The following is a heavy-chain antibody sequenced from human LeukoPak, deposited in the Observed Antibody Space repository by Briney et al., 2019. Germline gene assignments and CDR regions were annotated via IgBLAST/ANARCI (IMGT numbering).Heavy chain of an antibody. Sequence: PSETLSLTCTVSGDSIYTGDYYWAWIRQPPGKELEWIGSLFYSGNMYYNPSLKSRVTISVDTSRNQFSLNLNSVTAADTAVYYCARENIASTRDFDCWGQGTLVTVSS. CDR3: ARENIASTRDFDC. CDR2: LFYSGNM. J-gene: IGHJ4*02. V-gene: IGHV4-39*07. CDR1: GDSIYTGDYY. D-gene: IGHD5/OR15-5a*01.